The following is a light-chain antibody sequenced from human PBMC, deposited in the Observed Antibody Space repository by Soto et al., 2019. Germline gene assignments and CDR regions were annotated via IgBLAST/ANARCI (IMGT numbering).Light chain of an antibody. CDR1: QSVSTY. J-gene: IGKJ5*01. CDR3: QQRSKWPIT. V-gene: IGKV3-11*01. CDR2: DAS. Sequence: DILLTQSPATMSLSPGERATLSCRASQSVSTYLAWYQQKPGQAPRLFIYDASNRATGIPARFSGSGSGTDFTLTISSLEPEDFAVYYCQQRSKWPITFGQGTRLE.